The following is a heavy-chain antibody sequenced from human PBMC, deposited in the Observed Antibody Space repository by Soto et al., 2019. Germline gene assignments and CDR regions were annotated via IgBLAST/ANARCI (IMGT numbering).Heavy chain of an antibody. CDR3: AYTAVVGTTDFDD. D-gene: IGHD6-19*01. CDR1: GFTFSDHF. Sequence: PGGSLSLSCASSGFTFSDHFMDWVRQAPGKGLEWVGRSRNKANSYTTEYAASVKGRFTISRDDSRNSLYLQMNSLKTEDTAVYYRAYTAVVGTTDFDDWRQGTLVTVAS. CDR2: SRNKANSYTT. J-gene: IGHJ5*01. V-gene: IGHV3-72*01.